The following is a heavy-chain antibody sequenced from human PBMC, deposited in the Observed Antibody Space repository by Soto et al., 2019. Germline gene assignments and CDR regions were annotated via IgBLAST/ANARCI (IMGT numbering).Heavy chain of an antibody. Sequence: QITLKESGPTLVKPTQTLTLTCTFSGFSLSTSGVGVGWIRQPPGKALEWLALIYWDDDKRYSPSLKSRLTITKDTSKNQVVLTMTNMDPVDTATDYCAHRRGGGGMGAFDIWGQGTMVTVSS. V-gene: IGHV2-5*02. CDR2: IYWDDDK. CDR3: AHRRGGGGMGAFDI. J-gene: IGHJ3*02. CDR1: GFSLSTSGVG. D-gene: IGHD3-16*01.